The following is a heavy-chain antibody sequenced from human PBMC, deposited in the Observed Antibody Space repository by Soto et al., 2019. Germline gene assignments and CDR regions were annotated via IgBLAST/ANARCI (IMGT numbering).Heavy chain of an antibody. V-gene: IGHV3-33*01. J-gene: IGHJ4*02. CDR3: ARGGATAGEDY. D-gene: IGHD1-26*01. Sequence: GGSLRLSCAASGFTFSSYGMHWVRQAPGKGLEWVAVIWYDGSNKYYADSVKGRFTISRDNSKNTLYLQMNSLRAEDTAVYYCARGGATAGEDYWGQGTLVTVSS. CDR1: GFTFSSYG. CDR2: IWYDGSNK.